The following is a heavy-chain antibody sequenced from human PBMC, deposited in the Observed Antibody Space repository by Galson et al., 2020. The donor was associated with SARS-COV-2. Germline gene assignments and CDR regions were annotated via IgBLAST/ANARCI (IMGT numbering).Heavy chain of an antibody. V-gene: IGHV3-23*01. Sequence: TGGSLRLSCAAAGFTFSNYAMNWVRQTPGKGLEWISSISGNDGRTYYADSVQGRFTISRDNSKNTLYLQMHSLRAEDTAVYYCARFSSCPDHCPSDYWGQGTLVTVSS. D-gene: IGHD6-6*01. J-gene: IGHJ4*02. CDR1: GFTFSNYA. CDR3: ARFSSCPDHCPSDY. CDR2: ISGNDGRT.